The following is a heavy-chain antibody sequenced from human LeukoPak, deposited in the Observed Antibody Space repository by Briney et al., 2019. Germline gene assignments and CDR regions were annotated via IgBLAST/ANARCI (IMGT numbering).Heavy chain of an antibody. J-gene: IGHJ4*02. CDR1: GGSFSGYY. CDR2: INHSGST. D-gene: IGHD4-23*01. Sequence: SETLSLTCAVYGGSFSGYYWSWLRQPPGKGLEWIGEINHSGSTNYNPSLKSRVTISVDTSKNQFSLKLSSVTAADTAVYYCARGPGDGGNSTKIFDYWGQGTLVTVSS. CDR3: ARGPGDGGNSTKIFDY. V-gene: IGHV4-34*01.